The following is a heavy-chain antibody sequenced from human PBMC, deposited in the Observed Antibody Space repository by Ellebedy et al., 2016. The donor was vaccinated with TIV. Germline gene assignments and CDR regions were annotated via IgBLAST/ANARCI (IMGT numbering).Heavy chain of an antibody. J-gene: IGHJ4*02. CDR3: TRGSYYHESSEEDY. V-gene: IGHV3-53*01. CDR1: GFTVDKSY. Sequence: GESLKISCAASGFTVDKSYMTWVRQAPGKGLEWVSVIYNGGRTYYATSVKGRFTISRDSSKNTLYLQMNSLRVEDTAIYYCTRGSYYHESSEEDYWGQGTLVTVSS. D-gene: IGHD3-22*01. CDR2: IYNGGRT.